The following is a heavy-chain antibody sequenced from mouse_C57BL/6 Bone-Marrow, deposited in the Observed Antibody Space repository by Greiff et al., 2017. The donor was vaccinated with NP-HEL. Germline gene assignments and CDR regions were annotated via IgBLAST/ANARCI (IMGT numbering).Heavy chain of an antibody. CDR1: GFNIKDYY. Sequence: EVQGVESGAELVKPGASVKLSCTASGFNIKDYYMHWVKQRTEQGLEWIGRIDPEDGETKYAPKFQGKATITADTSSNTAYLQLSSLTSEDTAVYYCASTTVVATRYFDVWGTGTTVTVSS. CDR3: ASTTVVATRYFDV. CDR2: IDPEDGET. J-gene: IGHJ1*03. D-gene: IGHD1-1*01. V-gene: IGHV14-2*01.